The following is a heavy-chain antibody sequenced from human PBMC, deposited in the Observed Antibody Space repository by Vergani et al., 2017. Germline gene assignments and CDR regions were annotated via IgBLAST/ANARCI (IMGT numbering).Heavy chain of an antibody. CDR3: ASGPTVTSEFDY. CDR2: ISGSGGST. D-gene: IGHD4-17*01. J-gene: IGHJ4*02. Sequence: EVQLLESGGGLVQPGGSLRLSCAASGFTFSSYAMSWVRQAPGKGLEWVSAISGSGGSTYYADSVKGRFTISRDNAKNSLYLQMNSLRAEDTAVYYCASGPTVTSEFDYWGQGTLVTVSS. CDR1: GFTFSSYA. V-gene: IGHV3-23*01.